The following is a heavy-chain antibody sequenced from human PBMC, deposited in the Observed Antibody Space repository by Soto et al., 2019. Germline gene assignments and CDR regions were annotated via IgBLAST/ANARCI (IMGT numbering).Heavy chain of an antibody. J-gene: IGHJ5*02. CDR3: SRKSRSSSSWFDP. CDR1: GYSFTSYW. V-gene: IGHV5-51*01. CDR2: IYPGDSGT. Sequence: ESLKSSCKGSGYSFTSYWIGWVRQMPGKGLEWMGIIYPGDSGTRYSPSFQGQVTISADKSISTAYLQWSSLKASDTAMYYCSRKSRSSSSWFDPSGQGTLVTVSS. D-gene: IGHD6-6*01.